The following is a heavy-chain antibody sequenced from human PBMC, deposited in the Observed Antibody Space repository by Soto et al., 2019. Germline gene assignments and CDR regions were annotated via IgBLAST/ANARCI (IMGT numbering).Heavy chain of an antibody. D-gene: IGHD6-19*01. Sequence: QVQLVQTGAEVKKPGAAVKVSCKASGYTFTNYAIHWVRQAPGQRLEWMGWINAGNGNTQYSQKFQGRVTITRVTSATTAYMELSSLRSEDSAVYYCVRGFTYASGLIDVWGQGTTVSVSS. J-gene: IGHJ6*02. CDR2: INAGNGNT. CDR1: GYTFTNYA. CDR3: VRGFTYASGLIDV. V-gene: IGHV1-3*01.